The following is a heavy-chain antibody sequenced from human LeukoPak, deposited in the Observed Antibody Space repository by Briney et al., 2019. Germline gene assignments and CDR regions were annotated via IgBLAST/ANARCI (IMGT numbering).Heavy chain of an antibody. J-gene: IGHJ3*02. CDR3: AIAVCSGGTCHGFDI. CDR2: IYYSGST. CDR1: GGSISSYC. Sequence: SETLSLTCSVSGGSISSYCYNWIRQPPGKGLECIGYIYYSGSTNYNPSLKSRVTTSVDTSKNQFSLKLSSVTAADTAAYYCAIAVCSGGTCHGFDIWGQGTMVTVSS. D-gene: IGHD2-15*01. V-gene: IGHV4-59*08.